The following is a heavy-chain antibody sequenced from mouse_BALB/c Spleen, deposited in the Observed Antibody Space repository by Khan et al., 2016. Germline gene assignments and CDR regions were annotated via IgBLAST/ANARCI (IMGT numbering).Heavy chain of an antibody. J-gene: IGHJ4*01. CDR3: ARQDGNPHYAMDY. D-gene: IGHD2-1*01. V-gene: IGHV1-62-2*01. CDR2: FYPLSGSI. CDR1: GYTFTEYI. Sequence: QVQLQQPGAGLVKPGASVKLSCKASGYTFTEYIIHWVKQRSGQGLEWIGWFYPLSGSIKYNEKFKDKATLTADKSSSTVYMELSRLTSEDSAVYLSARQDGNPHYAMDYWGQGTSVTVSS.